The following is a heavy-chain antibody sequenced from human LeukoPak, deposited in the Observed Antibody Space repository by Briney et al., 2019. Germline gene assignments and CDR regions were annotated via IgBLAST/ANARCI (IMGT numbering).Heavy chain of an antibody. CDR1: SYSISTGYY. V-gene: IGHV4-38-2*02. D-gene: IGHD3-10*01. Sequence: SETLSRTCTVYSYSISTGYYWGWIGQHPGKGLEWIGSIYHTGSTFYTPSLKSRVALSLDASKNQFSLSLCSVTAADTSVYFCARVLDYYGSGTYGFDYWSQGTLVTVSS. CDR2: IYHTGST. J-gene: IGHJ4*02. CDR3: ARVLDYYGSGTYGFDY.